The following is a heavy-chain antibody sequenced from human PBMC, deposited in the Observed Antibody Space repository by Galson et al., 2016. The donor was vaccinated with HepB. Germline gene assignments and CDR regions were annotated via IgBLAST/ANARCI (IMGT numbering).Heavy chain of an antibody. CDR1: GFGFSGYS. CDR3: ARHRGSCSGGSCYSDY. J-gene: IGHJ4*02. V-gene: IGHV3-48*02. CDR2: ISSSGTTI. Sequence: SLRLSCAASGFGFSGYSMNWVRQAPGKGLEWVSHISSSGTTIYYGDSVKGRFTISRDNAKNSVHLQMSSLRDEDTAIYYCARHRGSCSGGSCYSDYWGQGTLVTVSS. D-gene: IGHD2-15*01.